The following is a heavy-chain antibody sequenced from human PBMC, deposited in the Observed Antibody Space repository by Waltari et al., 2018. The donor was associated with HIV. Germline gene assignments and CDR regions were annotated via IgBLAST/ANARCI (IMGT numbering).Heavy chain of an antibody. CDR3: ARDPGGADAFDF. J-gene: IGHJ3*01. D-gene: IGHD3-16*01. Sequence: EVQLVESGGGLVQPGGSLRLSCAVSGFSFSRFWMSWVRQALGKGLEWVANIKQDGSEKYYVDSVKGRFNISRDNAKNSLYLQMNSLRDEDTAVYYCARDPGGADAFDFWGQGTMVTVSS. V-gene: IGHV3-7*01. CDR2: IKQDGSEK. CDR1: GFSFSRFW.